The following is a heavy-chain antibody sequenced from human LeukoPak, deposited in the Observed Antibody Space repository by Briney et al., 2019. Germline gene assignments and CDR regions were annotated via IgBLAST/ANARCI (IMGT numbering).Heavy chain of an antibody. J-gene: IGHJ6*03. Sequence: PSETLSLTCTVSGDSLSSSYWSWVRQPAGKGLEWIGRIYISGFTNYNPSLKGRVTMSVDTSKNQFSLKLTSVTDADAAVYYCAREPLGYCSGGSCYAYPYMDVWGKGTTVTISS. D-gene: IGHD2-15*01. CDR1: GDSLSSSY. CDR3: AREPLGYCSGGSCYAYPYMDV. CDR2: IYISGFT. V-gene: IGHV4-4*07.